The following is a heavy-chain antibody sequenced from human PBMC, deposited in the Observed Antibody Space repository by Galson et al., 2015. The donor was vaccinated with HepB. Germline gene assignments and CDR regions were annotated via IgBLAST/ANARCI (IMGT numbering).Heavy chain of an antibody. D-gene: IGHD2-15*01. V-gene: IGHV3-33*01. J-gene: IGHJ2*01. CDR1: GFIFGSYG. CDR3: ARDRAVVVGADWYFDL. CDR2: IWYDGSNK. Sequence: SLRLSCAASGFIFGSYGMHWVRQAPGKGLEWVAVIWYDGSNKYYGESVKGRFTVSRDNSKHTLYLQMNSLRVEDTAVYYCARDRAVVVGADWYFDLWGRGTLVTVSS.